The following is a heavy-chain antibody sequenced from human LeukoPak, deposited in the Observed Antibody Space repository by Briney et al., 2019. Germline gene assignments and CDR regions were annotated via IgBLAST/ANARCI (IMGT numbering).Heavy chain of an antibody. D-gene: IGHD6-19*01. CDR1: GFTFSSYG. Sequence: GGSLRLSCAASGFTFSSYGMHWVRQAPGKGLEWVAVISYDGSNKYYADSVKGRFTISRDNSKNTLYLQMNSLRAEDTAVYYCANNPSGSGWYFYYYYGMDVWGQGTTVTVSS. CDR3: ANNPSGSGWYFYYYYGMDV. J-gene: IGHJ6*02. CDR2: ISYDGSNK. V-gene: IGHV3-30*18.